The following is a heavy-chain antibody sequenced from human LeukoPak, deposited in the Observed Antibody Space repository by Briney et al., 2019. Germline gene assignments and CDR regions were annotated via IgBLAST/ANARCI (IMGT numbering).Heavy chain of an antibody. V-gene: IGHV3-48*01. D-gene: IGHD3-16*01. Sequence: QSGGSLRLSCAASGFTFSSYAMHWVRQAPGKGLEWVAYSDGGSSTIYYADSVKGRFAISRENAKNSLFLQMNSLRVEDTAVYYCARDWGFKIDYWGQGTLVTVSS. CDR2: SDGGSSTI. J-gene: IGHJ4*02. CDR3: ARDWGFKIDY. CDR1: GFTFSSYA.